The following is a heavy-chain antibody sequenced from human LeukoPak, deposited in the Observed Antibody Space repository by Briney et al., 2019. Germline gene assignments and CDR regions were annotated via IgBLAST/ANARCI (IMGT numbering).Heavy chain of an antibody. D-gene: IGHD5-12*01. J-gene: IGHJ4*02. CDR3: AKDFGYGVDY. CDR1: GFTFTSYS. Sequence: GGSLRLSCAASGFTFTSYSMNWVRQPPGKGLEWVAFIRLDGNNKYYADSVKGRFTISRDNSKNTLFLQMNSLRAEDTAVYYCAKDFGYGVDYWGQGTLVTVSS. V-gene: IGHV3-30*02. CDR2: IRLDGNNK.